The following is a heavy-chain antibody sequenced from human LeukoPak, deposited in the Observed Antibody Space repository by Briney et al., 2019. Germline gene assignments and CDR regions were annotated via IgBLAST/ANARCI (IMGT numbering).Heavy chain of an antibody. CDR3: VTDIRSGWRNY. V-gene: IGHV1-24*01. J-gene: IGHJ4*02. D-gene: IGHD6-19*01. Sequence: ASVKLSCKVSGYSLTEVSTHWVRQAPGKGLEWMGGFDPEDGEAIYAQKVQGRLTMTEDTSIDTAFMELRSLKSEDTAVYYCVTDIRSGWRNYWGQGTLITVSS. CDR1: GYSLTEVS. CDR2: FDPEDGEA.